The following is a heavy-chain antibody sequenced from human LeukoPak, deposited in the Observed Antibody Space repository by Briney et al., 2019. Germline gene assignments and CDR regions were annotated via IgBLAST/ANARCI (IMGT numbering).Heavy chain of an antibody. CDR3: ARDGGDWQYYYYMDV. CDR1: GYTLTSYD. D-gene: IGHD2-21*01. CDR2: MNPNSGNT. V-gene: IGHV1-8*03. J-gene: IGHJ6*03. Sequence: ASVKVSCKASGYTLTSYDINWVRQATGQGLEWMGWMNPNSGNTGYAQKFQGRVTITRNTSISTAYMELSSLRSEDTAVYYCARDGGDWQYYYYMDVWGKGTTVTVSS.